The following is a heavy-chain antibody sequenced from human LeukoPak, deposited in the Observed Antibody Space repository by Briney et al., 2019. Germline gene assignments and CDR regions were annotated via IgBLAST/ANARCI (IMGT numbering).Heavy chain of an antibody. D-gene: IGHD6-13*01. CDR3: ARGGPQLVRSKGDAFDI. CDR2: INPNSGGT. J-gene: IGHJ3*02. V-gene: IGHV1-2*04. Sequence: ASVKVSCKASGYTFTGYYMHWVRQAPGQGLEWMGWINPNSGGTNYAQKFQGWVTMTRDTSISTAYMELSRLRSDDTAVYYCARGGPQLVRSKGDAFDIWGQGTMVTVSS. CDR1: GYTFTGYY.